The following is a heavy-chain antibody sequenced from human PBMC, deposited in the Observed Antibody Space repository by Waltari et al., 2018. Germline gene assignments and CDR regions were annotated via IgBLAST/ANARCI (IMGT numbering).Heavy chain of an antibody. V-gene: IGHV1-69*04. Sequence: QVQLVQSGAEVKKPGSSVKVSCKASGGTFSSYAISWVRQAPGQGLEWMGGIIPILGIANYAQKFQGRVTITADESTSTAYMELSSLRSEDTAVYYCAREGLRFVGGGGPGYWGQGTLVTVSS. CDR1: GGTFSSYA. CDR3: AREGLRFVGGGGPGY. CDR2: IIPILGIA. J-gene: IGHJ4*02. D-gene: IGHD3-3*01.